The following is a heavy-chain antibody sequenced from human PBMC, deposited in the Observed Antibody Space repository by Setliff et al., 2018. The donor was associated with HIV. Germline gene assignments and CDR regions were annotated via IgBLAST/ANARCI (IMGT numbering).Heavy chain of an antibody. CDR1: GYTFNNYY. V-gene: IGHV1-46*02. Sequence: GASVKVSCKASGYTFNNYYTHWVRQAPGQGLEWMGIINPSDNRTYYAQKFQGRVTMTRDTSTSSVYMELRSLRSEDTAVYYCARAYYDSVWGSHRYRFYYFDYWGQGSLVTVSS. J-gene: IGHJ4*02. D-gene: IGHD3-16*02. CDR3: ARAYYDSVWGSHRYRFYYFDY. CDR2: INPSDNRT.